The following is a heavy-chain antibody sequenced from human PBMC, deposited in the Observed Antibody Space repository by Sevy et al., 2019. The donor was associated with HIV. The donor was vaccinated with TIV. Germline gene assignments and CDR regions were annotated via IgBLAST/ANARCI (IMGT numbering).Heavy chain of an antibody. CDR1: GGSISSYY. J-gene: IGHJ6*02. Sequence: SETLSLTCTVSGGSISSYYWSWIRQPPGKGLGWIGYIYYSGSTNYNPSLKSRVTISVDTSKNQFSLKLSSVTAADTAVYYCARDNRRATKYYGMDVWGQGTTVTVSS. V-gene: IGHV4-59*01. CDR2: IYYSGST. D-gene: IGHD1-26*01. CDR3: ARDNRRATKYYGMDV.